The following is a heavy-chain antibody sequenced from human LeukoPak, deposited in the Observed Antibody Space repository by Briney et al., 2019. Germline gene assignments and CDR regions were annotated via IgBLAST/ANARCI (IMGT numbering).Heavy chain of an antibody. CDR3: ARDSYYDFWSGYGTDYYMDV. V-gene: IGHV3-11*04. Sequence: PGGSLRLSCAASGFTFSDYNMRWIRQAPGKGLEWVSYISSSSSTIYYADSVKGRFTISRDNAKNSLYLQMNSLRAEDTAVYYCARDSYYDFWSGYGTDYYMDVWGKGTTVTVSS. CDR2: ISSSSSTI. CDR1: GFTFSDYN. J-gene: IGHJ6*03. D-gene: IGHD3-3*01.